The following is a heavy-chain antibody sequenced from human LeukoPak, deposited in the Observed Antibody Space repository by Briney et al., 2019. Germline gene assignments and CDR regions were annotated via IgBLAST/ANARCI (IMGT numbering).Heavy chain of an antibody. V-gene: IGHV1-18*01. J-gene: IGHJ3*02. CDR2: ISAYNGNT. CDR1: GYTFTSYG. Sequence: GASVKVSCKASGYTFTSYGISWVRQAPGQGLEWMGWISAYNGNTNYAQKLQGRVTMTTDTSTSTAYMELRSLRSDDTAVYYRARDGAHDYGGNSRGDAFDIWGQGTMVTVSS. CDR3: ARDGAHDYGGNSRGDAFDI. D-gene: IGHD4-23*01.